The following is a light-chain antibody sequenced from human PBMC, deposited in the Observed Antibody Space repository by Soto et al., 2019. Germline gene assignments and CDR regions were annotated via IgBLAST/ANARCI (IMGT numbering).Light chain of an antibody. CDR2: AAS. V-gene: IGKV1-39*01. CDR1: QSISSY. J-gene: IGKJ4*01. CDR3: QQSYSIPIT. Sequence: DIQMTQSPSSLSASVGDRVTITCRASQSISSYLNWYQQKPGKAPNLLIYAASSLLSGIPSRFSGSGSGTDFTLTISSLQPEDFATYYCQQSYSIPITFGGGTKVEIK.